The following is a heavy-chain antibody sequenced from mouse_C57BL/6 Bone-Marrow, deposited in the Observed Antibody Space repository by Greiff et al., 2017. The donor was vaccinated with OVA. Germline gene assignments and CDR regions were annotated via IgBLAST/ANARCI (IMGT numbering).Heavy chain of an antibody. CDR2: INPNNGGT. CDR1: GYTFTDYY. CDR3: ARSNYYGSSPPWFAY. Sequence: EVQLQQSGPELVKPGASVKISCKASGYTFTDYYMNWVKQSHGKSLEWIGDINPNNGGTSYNQKFKGKATLTVDKSSSTAYMELRSLTSEDSAVYYCARSNYYGSSPPWFAYWGRGTLVTVSA. V-gene: IGHV1-26*01. J-gene: IGHJ3*01. D-gene: IGHD1-1*01.